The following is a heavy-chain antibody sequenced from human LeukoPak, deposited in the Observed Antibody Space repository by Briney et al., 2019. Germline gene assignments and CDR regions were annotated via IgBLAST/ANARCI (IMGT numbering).Heavy chain of an antibody. J-gene: IGHJ6*02. CDR1: GDSLSGYY. CDR3: ARAPAYYGDYYFYGLDV. V-gene: IGHV4-59*01. CDR2: IYYSGRT. D-gene: IGHD3-3*01. Sequence: SETLSLTCTVFGDSLSGYYWSWIRQPPGKELEWIGYIYYSGRTNYNPSLKSRGTISLEKTKKQFSLKQTTVTPAGTAVYYCARAPAYYGDYYFYGLDVWGQGTTVTVSS.